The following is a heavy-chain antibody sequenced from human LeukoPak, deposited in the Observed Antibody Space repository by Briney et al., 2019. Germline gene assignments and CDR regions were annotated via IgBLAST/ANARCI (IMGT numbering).Heavy chain of an antibody. D-gene: IGHD2-2*01. CDR2: IYYSGST. CDR3: ARGTSRWLYCSSTSCSGHWFDP. J-gene: IGHJ5*02. Sequence: PSETLSLTCTVSGGSISSSSYYWGWIRQPPGKGLEWIGSIYYSGSTYYNPSLKSRVTISVDTSKNQFSLKLSSVTAADTAVYYCARGTSRWLYCSSTSCSGHWFDPWGQGTLVTVSS. V-gene: IGHV4-39*07. CDR1: GGSISSSSYY.